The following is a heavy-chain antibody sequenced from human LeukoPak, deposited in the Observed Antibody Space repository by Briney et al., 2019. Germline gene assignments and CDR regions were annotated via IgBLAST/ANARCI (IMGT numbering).Heavy chain of an antibody. CDR1: GYTFTSYG. Sequence: ASVKVSCKASGYTFTSYGISWVRQAPGQGLEWMGWISAYNGNANYAQKLQGRVTMTTDTSTSTVYMELSSLRSEDTAVYYCAREGGSGDYDVDYWGQGTLVTVSS. V-gene: IGHV1-18*01. CDR3: AREGGSGDYDVDY. J-gene: IGHJ4*02. CDR2: ISAYNGNA. D-gene: IGHD2-15*01.